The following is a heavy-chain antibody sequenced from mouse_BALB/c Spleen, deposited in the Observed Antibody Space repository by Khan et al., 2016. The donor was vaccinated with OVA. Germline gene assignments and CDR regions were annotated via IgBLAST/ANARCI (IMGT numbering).Heavy chain of an antibody. D-gene: IGHD1-2*01. CDR2: IHPCDSET. V-gene: IGHV1-74*01. Sequence: QVRLQQSGAELVRPGASVKLSCKASGYSFTSYWMNWVKQRPGQGLEWIGMIHPCDSETGLNQKFKDKATLTVDKSSSKAYMQLSSPTSEDSAVYYCARGTTASYWFFDVWGAGTTVTVSS. CDR1: GYSFTSYW. CDR3: ARGTTASYWFFDV. J-gene: IGHJ1*01.